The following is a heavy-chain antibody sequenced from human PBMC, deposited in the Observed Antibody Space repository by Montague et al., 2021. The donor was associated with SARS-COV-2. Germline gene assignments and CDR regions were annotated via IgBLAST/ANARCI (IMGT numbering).Heavy chain of an antibody. D-gene: IGHD1-26*01. Sequence: SETLSLTCIVSGGSIDSDTYYWGWIRQSPGKGLEWIGSLSSSGSTYYNPSLRSRVTISVDTSKNQFSLKLSSVTAADTAVYYCARQRSGSYYNWFDPWGQGTLVTVSS. CDR3: ARQRSGSYYNWFDP. V-gene: IGHV4-39*01. J-gene: IGHJ5*02. CDR2: LSSSGST. CDR1: GGSIDSDTYY.